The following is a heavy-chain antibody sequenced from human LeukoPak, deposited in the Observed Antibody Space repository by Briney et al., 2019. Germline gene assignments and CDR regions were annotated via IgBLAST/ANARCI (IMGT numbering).Heavy chain of an antibody. D-gene: IGHD3-3*01. Sequence: GGSLRLSCAASGFTFSSYAMSWVRQAPGKGLGWVSAISGSGGSTYYADSVKGRFTISRDNSKNTLYLQMNSLRAEDTAVYYCAKDRGDFWSGYYPVDYWGQGTLVTVSS. CDR3: AKDRGDFWSGYYPVDY. V-gene: IGHV3-23*01. CDR2: ISGSGGST. CDR1: GFTFSSYA. J-gene: IGHJ4*02.